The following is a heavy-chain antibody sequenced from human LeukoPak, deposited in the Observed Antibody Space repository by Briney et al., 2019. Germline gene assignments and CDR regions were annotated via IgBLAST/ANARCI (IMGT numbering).Heavy chain of an antibody. D-gene: IGHD3-22*01. CDR2: IYYSGST. CDR1: GGSISSYY. Sequence: SETLSLTCTVSGGSISSYYWSWIRQPPGKGLEWIGYIYYSGSTNYNPSLKSRVTISVDTSKNQFSLKLSSATAADTAVYYCARVYYGSSGYPYWYFDLWGRGTLVTVSS. CDR3: ARVYYGSSGYPYWYFDL. J-gene: IGHJ2*01. V-gene: IGHV4-59*01.